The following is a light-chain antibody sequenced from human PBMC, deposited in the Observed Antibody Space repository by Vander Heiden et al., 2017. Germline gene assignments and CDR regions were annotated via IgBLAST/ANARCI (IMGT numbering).Light chain of an antibody. CDR2: EVS. CDR1: SSDVGSYTL. CDR3: CSYAGSSTFDVV. J-gene: IGLJ2*01. Sequence: QSALTQPASVSGSPGPSITISCTGTSSDVGSYTLVSWYQQHPGKAPKLMIYEVSKRPSGVSNRFSGSKSGNTASLTSSGLQAEDEADYYCCSYAGSSTFDVVFGGGTKLTVL. V-gene: IGLV2-23*02.